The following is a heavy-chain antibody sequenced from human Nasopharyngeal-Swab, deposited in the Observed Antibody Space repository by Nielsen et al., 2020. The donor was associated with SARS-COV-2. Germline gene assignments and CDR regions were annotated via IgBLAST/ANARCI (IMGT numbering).Heavy chain of an antibody. D-gene: IGHD3-16*01. V-gene: IGHV3-7*01. CDR1: GSTFSNYW. Sequence: GESLKISCAVSGSTFSNYWMTWVRQAPGKGLEWVANIKQDGSEKYYLDSVKGRFTISRDNAQNSLYLQMNSLRAEDTAVYYCARDPYTSPDYWGQGTLVTVSS. J-gene: IGHJ4*02. CDR3: ARDPYTSPDY. CDR2: IKQDGSEK.